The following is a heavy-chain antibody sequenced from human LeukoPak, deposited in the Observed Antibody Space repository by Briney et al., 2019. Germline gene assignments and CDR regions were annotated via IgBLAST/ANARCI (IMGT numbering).Heavy chain of an antibody. D-gene: IGHD5-24*01. CDR2: ISSSSNII. CDR1: GFTFSDYY. Sequence: GGSLRLSCAASGFTFSDYYMTWIRQAPGKGLEWVSYISSSSNIIYCADSVKGRFTISRDDAKNSLYLQMNSLRVEDTAVYYCASDRWLQQFDYWGQGTLVTVSS. CDR3: ASDRWLQQFDY. J-gene: IGHJ4*02. V-gene: IGHV3-11*04.